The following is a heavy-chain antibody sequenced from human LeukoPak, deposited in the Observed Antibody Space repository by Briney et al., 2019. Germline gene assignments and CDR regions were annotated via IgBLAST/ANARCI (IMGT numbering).Heavy chain of an antibody. CDR1: RFSFNPDT. D-gene: IGHD2-21*02. V-gene: IGHV3-21*01. CDR3: ARGDRRDL. CDR2: ISSSGQSK. J-gene: IGHJ4*02. Sequence: PGGSLRLSCAVSRFSFNPDTMNWVRQAPGKGLEWLSSISSSGQSKYYADSVRGRFIISRDNAKKLLELQMNSLRAEDTAVYYCARGDRRDLWGQGTLVTVSS.